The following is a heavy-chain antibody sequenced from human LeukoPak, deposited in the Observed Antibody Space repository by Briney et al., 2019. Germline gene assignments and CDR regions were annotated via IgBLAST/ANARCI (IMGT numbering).Heavy chain of an antibody. CDR1: GGSISSYY. V-gene: IGHV4-4*07. Sequence: PSETLSLTCTVSGGSISSYYWSWLRQPAGKGLEWIGRIYTSGSTNYNPSLKSRVTMSVDTSTNHFSLKLSSVTAADTAVYYCARDLSDYYNYRNDAFDIWGQGTMVTVSS. CDR2: IYTSGST. CDR3: ARDLSDYYNYRNDAFDI. J-gene: IGHJ3*02. D-gene: IGHD4-11*01.